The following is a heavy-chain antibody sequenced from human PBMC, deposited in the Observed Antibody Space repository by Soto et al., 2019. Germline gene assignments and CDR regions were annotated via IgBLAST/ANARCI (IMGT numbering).Heavy chain of an antibody. CDR3: ARDLSGGTRPWFDY. CDR2: IYYSGST. CDR1: GGSISSYY. D-gene: IGHD1-1*01. Sequence: SETLSLTCTVSGGSISSYYWSWIRQPPGKGLEWIGYIYYSGSTNYNPSLKSRVTISVDTSKNQFSLMLSSVTAADTAVYYCARDLSGGTRPWFDYWGQGTLVTVSS. V-gene: IGHV4-59*01. J-gene: IGHJ4*02.